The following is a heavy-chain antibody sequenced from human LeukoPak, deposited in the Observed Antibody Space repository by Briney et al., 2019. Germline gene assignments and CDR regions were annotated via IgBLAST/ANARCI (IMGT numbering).Heavy chain of an antibody. Sequence: GGSLRLSCAASGFTFSSYAMSWARQAPGKGLEWVSTISASGDSTYYADSVKGRFTISRDISRNTLYVQMNSLRAEDTAVYYCARYIKSPLYYFDYWSRGTLVTVSS. V-gene: IGHV3-23*01. D-gene: IGHD1-1*01. CDR3: ARYIKSPLYYFDY. CDR2: ISASGDST. J-gene: IGHJ4*02. CDR1: GFTFSSYA.